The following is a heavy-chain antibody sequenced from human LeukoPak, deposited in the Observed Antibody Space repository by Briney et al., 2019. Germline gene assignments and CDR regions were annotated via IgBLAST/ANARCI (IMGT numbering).Heavy chain of an antibody. Sequence: PGGSLRPSCAASGFTFSSYAMSWVRQAPGKGLEWVSAISGSGGSTYYADSVKGRFTISRDNSKNTLYLQMNSLRAEDTAVYYCAKVVAGHYGMDVWGQGTTVTVSS. V-gene: IGHV3-23*01. CDR1: GFTFSSYA. CDR3: AKVVAGHYGMDV. CDR2: ISGSGGST. J-gene: IGHJ6*02. D-gene: IGHD1-1*01.